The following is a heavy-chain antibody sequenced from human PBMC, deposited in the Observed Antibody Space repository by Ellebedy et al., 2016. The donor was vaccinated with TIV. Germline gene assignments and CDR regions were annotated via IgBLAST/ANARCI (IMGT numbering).Heavy chain of an antibody. CDR1: GYTFTSYY. J-gene: IGHJ4*02. CDR3: ARDLVGETSYVGY. CDR2: IHPSGGST. D-gene: IGHD3-16*01. Sequence: ASVKVSXXASGYTFTSYYIHWVRQAPGQGLEWMGIIHPSGGSTTYAQKFQGRVTMTRDTSTSTVYMEMTSLRSDDTAVYYCARDLVGETSYVGYWGQGTLVTVSS. V-gene: IGHV1-46*01.